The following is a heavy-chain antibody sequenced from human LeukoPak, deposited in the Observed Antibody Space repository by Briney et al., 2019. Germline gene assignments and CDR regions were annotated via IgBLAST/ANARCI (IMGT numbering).Heavy chain of an antibody. CDR2: VNGDGTKT. Sequence: GGSLRLSCTASGFAFSSDWMHWGRQVPGRGPVWVSRVNGDGTKTTYADSVKGRFTISRDNARNTLHLQMNSLRAEDTAVYYCARDPGVPGVYYNYFDPWGQGTLVTVSS. CDR1: GFAFSSDW. V-gene: IGHV3-74*01. J-gene: IGHJ5*02. D-gene: IGHD3-10*01. CDR3: ARDPGVPGVYYNYFDP.